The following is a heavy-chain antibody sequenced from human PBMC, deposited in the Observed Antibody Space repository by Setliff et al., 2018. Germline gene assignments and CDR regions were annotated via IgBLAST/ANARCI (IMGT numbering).Heavy chain of an antibody. CDR2: IYYSGST. Sequence: SETLSLTCTVSGGSISSGSYYWSWIRQHPGKGLEWIGSIYYSGSTYYNPSLKSRVTISVDTSKNQFSLKLSSVTAADTAVYYCARVRVVYYYYGMDVWGQGTTVTVSS. J-gene: IGHJ6*02. CDR1: GGSISSGSYY. D-gene: IGHD3-3*01. CDR3: ARVRVVYYYYGMDV. V-gene: IGHV4-39*01.